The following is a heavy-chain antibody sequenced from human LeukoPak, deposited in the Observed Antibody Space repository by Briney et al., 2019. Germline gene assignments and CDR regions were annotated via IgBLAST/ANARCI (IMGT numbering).Heavy chain of an antibody. D-gene: IGHD2-21*01. CDR2: IVIGSGNA. CDR1: GFTFSDST. J-gene: IGHJ1*01. Sequence: SLKVSCKASGFTFSDSTIQWVRQARGQRLEWMGWIVIGSGNANYAQKFQDRLSITRDMSTSTAYMELSSLRSDDTAVYYCARPDCGGDCRLIQYWGQGTLVTVSS. V-gene: IGHV1-58*02. CDR3: ARPDCGGDCRLIQY.